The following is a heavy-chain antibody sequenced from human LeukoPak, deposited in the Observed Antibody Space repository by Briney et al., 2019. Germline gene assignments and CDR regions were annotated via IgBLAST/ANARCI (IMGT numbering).Heavy chain of an antibody. Sequence: GGSLRLSCAASGVTFDDYGMSWVRQAPGKGLEWVSGINWNGGSTGYADSVKGRFTISRDNAKNSLYLQMNSLRAEDTALYHCARRGFYCSSTSCYSDYWGQGTLVTVSS. CDR2: INWNGGST. CDR3: ARRGFYCSSTSCYSDY. CDR1: GVTFDDYG. V-gene: IGHV3-20*01. J-gene: IGHJ4*02. D-gene: IGHD2-2*01.